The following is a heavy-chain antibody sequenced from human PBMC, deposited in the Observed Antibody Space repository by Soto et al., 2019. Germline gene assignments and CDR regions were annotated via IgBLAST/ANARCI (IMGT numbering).Heavy chain of an antibody. J-gene: IGHJ4*02. D-gene: IGHD6-19*01. CDR3: ARLRIQSVDFRSFDY. CDR1: VCSLTSYW. V-gene: IGHV5-51*01. Sequence: GESLIISCQDSVCSLTSYWIARVRQLPGKGLEWMRVIYPDDSDTRYSPSFQGQVTISADESISTAYLQWGNLKASDTAIYYCARLRIQSVDFRSFDYWGQGPLVTVSS. CDR2: IYPDDSDT.